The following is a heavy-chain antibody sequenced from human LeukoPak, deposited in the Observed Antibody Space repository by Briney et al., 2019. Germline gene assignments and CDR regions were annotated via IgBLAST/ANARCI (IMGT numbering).Heavy chain of an antibody. D-gene: IGHD3-10*01. V-gene: IGHV3-23*01. J-gene: IGHJ6*03. CDR1: GFTFSSYA. CDR2: INGSGGST. Sequence: PGGSLRLPCAASGFTFSSYAMSWVRQAPGKGLEWVSAINGSGGSTYYPDSAKGRLTISRENSTSTLYMQMKSLRAEATAVYSCATPFSYPRSNYYIEVWGNGTTV. CDR3: ATPFSYPRSNYYIEV.